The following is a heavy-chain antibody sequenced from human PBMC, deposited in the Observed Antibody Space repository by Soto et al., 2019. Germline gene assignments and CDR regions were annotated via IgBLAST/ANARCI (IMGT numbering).Heavy chain of an antibody. V-gene: IGHV4-39*01. CDR1: GGSISSSSYY. CDR3: ARSNDYGDYEYWFDP. D-gene: IGHD4-17*01. J-gene: IGHJ5*02. Sequence: SETLSLTCTVSGGSISSSSYYWGWIRQPPGKRLEWIGSIYYSGSTYYNPSLKSRVTISVDTSKNQFSLKLSSVTAADTAVYYCARSNDYGDYEYWFDPWGQGTLVTVSS. CDR2: IYYSGST.